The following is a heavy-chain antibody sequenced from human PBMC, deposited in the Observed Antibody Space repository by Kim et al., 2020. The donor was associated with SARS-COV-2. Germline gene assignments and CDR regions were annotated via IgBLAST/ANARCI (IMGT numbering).Heavy chain of an antibody. CDR2: IYYSGST. CDR1: GGSISSYY. D-gene: IGHD6-13*01. V-gene: IGHV4-59*13. CDR3: ARDSSSWSGWFDP. Sequence: SETLSLTCTVSGGSISSYYWSWIRQPPGKGLEWIGYIYYSGSTNYNPSLKSRVTISVDTSKNQFALKLSSVTAADTAVYYCARDSSSWSGWFDPWGQGTLVTGSS. J-gene: IGHJ5*02.